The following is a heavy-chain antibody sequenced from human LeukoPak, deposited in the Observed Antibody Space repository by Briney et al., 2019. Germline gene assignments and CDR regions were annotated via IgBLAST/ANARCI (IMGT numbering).Heavy chain of an antibody. J-gene: IGHJ3*02. V-gene: IGHV4-34*01. D-gene: IGHD3-10*01. CDR3: AKAIRITMVRGVHDAFDI. CDR1: GGSFSGYY. CDR2: IYYSGST. Sequence: SETLSLTCAVYGGSFSGYYWSWIRQPPGKGLEWIGSIYYSGSTYYNPSLKSRVTISVDTSKNQFSLKLSSVTAADTAVYYCAKAIRITMVRGVHDAFDIWGQGTMVTVSS.